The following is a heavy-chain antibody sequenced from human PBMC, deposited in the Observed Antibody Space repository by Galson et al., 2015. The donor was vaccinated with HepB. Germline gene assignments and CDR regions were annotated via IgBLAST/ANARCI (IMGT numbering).Heavy chain of an antibody. CDR3: AKGYGVFDS. Sequence: SLRLSCAASGFAFDTHAMRWVRQAPGRGLEWISGISGNGDSKFYADSVKGRFTVSRDNSNNMLYLQMNSLRAEDAGLYFCAKGYGVFDSWGQGILVTVSS. V-gene: IGHV3-23*01. CDR1: GFAFDTHA. J-gene: IGHJ5*01. D-gene: IGHD2-8*01. CDR2: ISGNGDSK.